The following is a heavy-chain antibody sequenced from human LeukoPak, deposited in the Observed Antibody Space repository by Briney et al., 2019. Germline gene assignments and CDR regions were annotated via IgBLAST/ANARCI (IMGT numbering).Heavy chain of an antibody. Sequence: PSETLSLTCTVSGGSIISSSFWWGWIRQPPGKGLEWIGSIYYSGVSYYNTSLKSRVTISVDTSKNQFSLKLSSVTAADTAVYYCARDSTTVIFQHWGQGTLVTVSS. CDR1: GGSIISSSFW. CDR3: ARDSTTVIFQH. CDR2: IYYSGVS. D-gene: IGHD4-17*01. J-gene: IGHJ1*01. V-gene: IGHV4-39*07.